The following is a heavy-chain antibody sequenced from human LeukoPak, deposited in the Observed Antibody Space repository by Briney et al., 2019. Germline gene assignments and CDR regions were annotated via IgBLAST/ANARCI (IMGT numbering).Heavy chain of an antibody. D-gene: IGHD6-6*01. CDR1: GFTFSNAW. CDR3: TTVPLPQYSSSHRAYYYYYMDV. V-gene: IGHV3-15*01. J-gene: IGHJ6*03. CDR2: IKSKTDGGTT. Sequence: GGSLRLSCAASGFTFSNAWMSWVRQAPGKGLEWVGRIKSKTDGGTTDYAAPVKGRFTISRDDSKNTLYLQMNSLKTEDTAVYYCTTVPLPQYSSSHRAYYYYYMDVWGKGTTVTVSS.